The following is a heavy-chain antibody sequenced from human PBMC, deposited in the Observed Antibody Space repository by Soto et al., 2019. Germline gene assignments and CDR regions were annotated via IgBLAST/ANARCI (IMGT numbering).Heavy chain of an antibody. Sequence: GGSLRLSCAASGFTLSRDAMSWVRQAPGKGLEWVSAISGSGGSTYYADSVKGRFTISRDNSKNTLYLQMNSLRAEDTAVSYCVKLGSRVPHDSFHIRDQGTMVTVS. CDR2: ISGSGGST. CDR3: VKLGSRVPHDSFHI. J-gene: IGHJ3*02. V-gene: IGHV3-23*01. CDR1: GFTLSRDA. D-gene: IGHD2-2*01.